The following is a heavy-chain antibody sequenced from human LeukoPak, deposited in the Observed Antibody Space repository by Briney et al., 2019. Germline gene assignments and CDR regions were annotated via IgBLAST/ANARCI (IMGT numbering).Heavy chain of an antibody. D-gene: IGHD5-18*01. CDR3: ATGGQLWYYFDY. CDR1: GFTFRTYA. Sequence: GGSLRLSCAASGFTFRTYAFDWVRQAPGKGLEWVSGISDNGGRTNYADSVKGRFTISRDNSKNTLYLQMNSLRAEDTAVYYCATGGQLWYYFDYWGQGTLVTVSS. V-gene: IGHV3-23*01. J-gene: IGHJ4*02. CDR2: ISDNGGRT.